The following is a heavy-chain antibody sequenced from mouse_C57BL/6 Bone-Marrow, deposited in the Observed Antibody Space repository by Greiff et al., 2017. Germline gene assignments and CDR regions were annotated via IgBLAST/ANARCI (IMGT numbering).Heavy chain of an antibody. CDR2: IHPNSGST. D-gene: IGHD1-1*01. Sequence: VQLQQPGAELVKPGASVKLSCKASGYTFTSYWMHWVKQRPGQGLEWIGMIHPNSGSTNYNEKFKSKATLTVDKSSSTAYMQLSSLTSEDSAVYYCARRGFITTVVEYFDVWGTGTTVTVSS. CDR3: ARRGFITTVVEYFDV. V-gene: IGHV1-64*01. J-gene: IGHJ1*03. CDR1: GYTFTSYW.